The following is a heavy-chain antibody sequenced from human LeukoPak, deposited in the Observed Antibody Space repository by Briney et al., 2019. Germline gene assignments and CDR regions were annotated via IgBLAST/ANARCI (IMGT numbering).Heavy chain of an antibody. D-gene: IGHD6-13*01. CDR3: ATGAISYSSSWYGGDY. Sequence: ASVKVSCKVSGYTLTELSMHWVRQAPGKGPEWMGGFDPEDGETIYAQKFQGRVTMTEDTSTDTAYMELSSLRSEDTAVYYCATGAISYSSSWYGGDYWGQGTLVTVSS. V-gene: IGHV1-24*01. CDR2: FDPEDGET. J-gene: IGHJ4*02. CDR1: GYTLTELS.